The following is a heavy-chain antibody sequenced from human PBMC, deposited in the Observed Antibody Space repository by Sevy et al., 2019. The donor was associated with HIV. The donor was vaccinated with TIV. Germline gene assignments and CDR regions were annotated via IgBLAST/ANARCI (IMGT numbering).Heavy chain of an antibody. D-gene: IGHD6-13*01. CDR3: ARYMGSGTSFDY. J-gene: IGHJ4*02. CDR2: IHSSGNT. V-gene: IGHV4-59*13. CDR1: GGSITNYY. Sequence: SETLSLTCTVSGGSITNYYWGWIRQPPGMRVEWIGYIHSSGNTNSNPSLKSRVTISVDTSKNQFSLNLNSVTAADTAVYYCARYMGSGTSFDYWGQGTLVTVSS.